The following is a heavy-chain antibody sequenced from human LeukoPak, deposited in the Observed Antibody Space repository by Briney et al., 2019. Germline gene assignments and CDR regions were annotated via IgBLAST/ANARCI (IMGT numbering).Heavy chain of an antibody. J-gene: IGHJ4*02. CDR3: ARAPGVLNWVSLIYYFDN. Sequence: SETLSLTCTVSGGSISSSSYYWGWIRQPPGKGLEWIGSIYYSGSTYYNPSLKSRVTISVDTSKNQFSLKLSSVTAADTAVYYCARAPGVLNWVSLIYYFDNWGQGTLVTVSS. CDR1: GGSISSSSYY. CDR2: IYYSGST. D-gene: IGHD3-3*01. V-gene: IGHV4-39*07.